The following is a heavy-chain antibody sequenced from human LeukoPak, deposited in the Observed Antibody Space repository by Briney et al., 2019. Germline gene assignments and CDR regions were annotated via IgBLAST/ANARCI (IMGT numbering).Heavy chain of an antibody. CDR2: ISGSGGST. CDR3: AKEPEYSSSWLGDY. CDR1: GFTFSSYG. V-gene: IGHV3-23*01. D-gene: IGHD6-13*01. J-gene: IGHJ4*02. Sequence: PGWSLRLSCAASGFTFSSYGMSWVRQAPGQGLEWVSAISGSGGSTYYADSVKGRFTISRDNSKNTLYLQMNSLRAEDTAVYYCAKEPEYSSSWLGDYWGQGTLVTVSS.